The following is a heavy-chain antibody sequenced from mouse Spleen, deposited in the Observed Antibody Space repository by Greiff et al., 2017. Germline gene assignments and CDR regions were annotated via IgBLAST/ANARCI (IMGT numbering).Heavy chain of an antibody. D-gene: IGHD2-3*01. J-gene: IGHJ3*01. CDR2: IRNKANGYTT. Sequence: EVMLVESGGGLVQPGGSLRLSCATSGFTFTDYYMSWVRQPPGKALEWLGFIRNKANGYTTEYSASVKGRFTISRDNSQSILYLQMNTLRAEDSATYYCARDGYFWFAYWGQGTLVTVSA. CDR3: ARDGYFWFAY. CDR1: GFTFTDYY. V-gene: IGHV7-3*02.